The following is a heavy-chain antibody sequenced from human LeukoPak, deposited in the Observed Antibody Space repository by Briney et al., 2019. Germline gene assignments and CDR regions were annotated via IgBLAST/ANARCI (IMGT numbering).Heavy chain of an antibody. CDR1: GGSFSGYY. V-gene: IGHV4-34*01. Sequence: PSETLSLTCAVYGGSFSGYYWSWICQPPGKGLEWMGEINHSGSTNYNPSLTIRVTITVDTSKNQFSLKLSSVTAADTAVYYCARAGFEISTMPTRYFDYWGQGTLVTVSS. D-gene: IGHD2-2*01. CDR3: ARAGFEISTMPTRYFDY. J-gene: IGHJ4*02. CDR2: INHSGST.